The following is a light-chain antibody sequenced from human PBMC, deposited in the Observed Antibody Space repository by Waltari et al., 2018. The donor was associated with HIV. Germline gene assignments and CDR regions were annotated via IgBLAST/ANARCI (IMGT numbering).Light chain of an antibody. CDR1: SDYSNYK. V-gene: IGLV9-49*01. Sequence: QPMLAQSPSAPASLGASVTLTCNLSSDYSNYKVDWYQQSPGKGPSFVMRVGTGGIVGSKGDGIPDRFSCLGSGLNRYLTIKNIQEEDEGDYHCGADHGSGSNYVYVFGTGTKVTVL. CDR3: GADHGSGSNYVYV. J-gene: IGLJ1*01. CDR2: VGTGGIVG.